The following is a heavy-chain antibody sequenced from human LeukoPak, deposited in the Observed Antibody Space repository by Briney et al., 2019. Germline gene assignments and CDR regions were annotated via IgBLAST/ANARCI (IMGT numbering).Heavy chain of an antibody. CDR1: GGSFSGYY. CDR2: INHSGST. J-gene: IGHJ3*02. CDR3: ASGRTVAPRSDDAFDI. D-gene: IGHD4-23*01. Sequence: SETLSLTCAVYGGSFSGYYWSWIRQPPGKGLEWIGEINHSGSTNYNPSLKSRVTISVDTSKNQFSLKLSSVTAADTAVYYCASGRTVAPRSDDAFDIWGQGTMVTVSS. V-gene: IGHV4-34*01.